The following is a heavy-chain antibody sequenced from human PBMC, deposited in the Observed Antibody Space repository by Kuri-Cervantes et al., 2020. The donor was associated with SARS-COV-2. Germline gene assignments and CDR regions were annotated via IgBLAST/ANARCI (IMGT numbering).Heavy chain of an antibody. V-gene: IGHV4-59*01. CDR2: ISYSGNT. Sequence: ESLKISCTVSGGSISSYYWSWIRQPPGKGLEWIGYISYSGNTNYNPSLKSRVTISVDRSKNQFSLKLTSVTAADTAVYYCASVRLEGYYMDVWGKGTTVTVSS. CDR1: GGSISSYY. J-gene: IGHJ6*03. D-gene: IGHD3-16*01. CDR3: ASVRLEGYYMDV.